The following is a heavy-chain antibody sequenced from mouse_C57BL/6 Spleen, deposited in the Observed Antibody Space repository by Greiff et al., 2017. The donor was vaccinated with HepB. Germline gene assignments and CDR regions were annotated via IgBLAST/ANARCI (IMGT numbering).Heavy chain of an antibody. D-gene: IGHD1-1*01. CDR3: ARDYGSSYKFAY. CDR2: INPGSGGT. V-gene: IGHV1-54*01. CDR1: GYAFTNYL. Sequence: QVQLQQSGAELVRPGTSVKVSCKASGYAFTNYLIEWVKQRPGQGLEWIGVINPGSGGTNYNEKFKGKATLTADKSSSTAYMQLSSLTSEDSAVYFCARDYGSSYKFAYWGQGTLVTVSA. J-gene: IGHJ3*01.